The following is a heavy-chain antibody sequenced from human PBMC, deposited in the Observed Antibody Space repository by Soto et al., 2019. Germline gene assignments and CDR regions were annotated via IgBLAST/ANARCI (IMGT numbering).Heavy chain of an antibody. Sequence: LSLTCTVSGGSVSSYYWSWIRQPAGKGLEWIGRFYTSGNTNYNPSLKSRVTMSLDTSKNQFSLKLSSVTAADTAVYFCASDSTGWFDPWGQGTLVTSPQ. CDR1: GGSVSSYY. CDR2: FYTSGNT. V-gene: IGHV4-4*07. CDR3: ASDSTGWFDP. J-gene: IGHJ5*02. D-gene: IGHD7-27*01.